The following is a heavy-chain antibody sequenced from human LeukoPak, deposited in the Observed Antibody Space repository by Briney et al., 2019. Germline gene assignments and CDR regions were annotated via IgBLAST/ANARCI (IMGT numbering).Heavy chain of an antibody. CDR2: IYYSGST. CDR1: GGSISSSSYY. V-gene: IGHV4-39*01. Sequence: SETLSLTCTVSGGSISSSSYYWGWIRQPPGKGLEWIGSIYYSGSTFYNPSLKSRVTISVDTSKNQFSLKLSSVTAADTAVYYCARGPYYDSSGYYLTLFDYWGQGTLVTVSS. CDR3: ARGPYYDSSGYYLTLFDY. J-gene: IGHJ4*02. D-gene: IGHD3-22*01.